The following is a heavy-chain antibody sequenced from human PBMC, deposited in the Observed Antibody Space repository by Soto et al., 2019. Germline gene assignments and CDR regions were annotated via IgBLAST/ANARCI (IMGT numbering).Heavy chain of an antibody. CDR2: IYYRGST. CDR1: GGSISSGAYF. D-gene: IGHD6-19*01. V-gene: IGHV4-31*03. J-gene: IGHJ5*02. Sequence: QVQPQESGPGLVKPSQTLSLTCTVSGGSISSGAYFWSWIRQHPGRGLEWIGYIYYRGSTYYNPSLKSRLTISVDTSKNQFSLKLTSVTAADTAVYYCARAEGYSSWGLFDPWGQGTLVTVSS. CDR3: ARAEGYSSWGLFDP.